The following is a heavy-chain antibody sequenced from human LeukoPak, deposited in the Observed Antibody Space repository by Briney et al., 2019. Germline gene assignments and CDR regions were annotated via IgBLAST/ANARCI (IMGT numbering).Heavy chain of an antibody. CDR2: INHSGST. CDR3: ARSYYDILTGYYYYYMDV. V-gene: IGHV4-34*01. CDR1: GGSFSGYY. D-gene: IGHD3-9*01. J-gene: IGHJ6*03. Sequence: SETLSLTCAVYGGSFSGYYWSWIRQPPGKGLEWIGEINHSGSTNYNPSLKSRVTISVDTSKNQFSLKLSSVTAADTAVYYCARSYYDILTGYYYYYMDVWGKGTTVTISS.